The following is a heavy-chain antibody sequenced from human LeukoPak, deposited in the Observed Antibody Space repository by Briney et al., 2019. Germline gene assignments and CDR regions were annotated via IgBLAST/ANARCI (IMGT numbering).Heavy chain of an antibody. J-gene: IGHJ4*02. V-gene: IGHV3-23*01. Sequence: GGSLRLSCAASGFTFSSYAMSWVRQAPGKGLEWVSAISGSGGSTYYADSVKGRFTISRDNSKNTLYLQMNSLRAEGTAVYYCAKITPRTDYYGSGRGDYFDYWGQGTLVTVSS. CDR1: GFTFSSYA. D-gene: IGHD3-10*01. CDR2: ISGSGGST. CDR3: AKITPRTDYYGSGRGDYFDY.